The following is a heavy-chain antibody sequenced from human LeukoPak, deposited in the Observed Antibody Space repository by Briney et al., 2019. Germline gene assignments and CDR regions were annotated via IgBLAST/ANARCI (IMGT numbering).Heavy chain of an antibody. D-gene: IGHD3-10*01. J-gene: IGHJ4*02. Sequence: ASVKVSCKASGYTFTSYGISWVRQAPGQGLEWMGWISAYNGNTNYAQKLQGRVTMTTDTPTSTAYMELRSLRSDDTAVYYCARDKEYYYGSGVGYFDYWGQGTLVTVSS. V-gene: IGHV1-18*04. CDR3: ARDKEYYYGSGVGYFDY. CDR2: ISAYNGNT. CDR1: GYTFTSYG.